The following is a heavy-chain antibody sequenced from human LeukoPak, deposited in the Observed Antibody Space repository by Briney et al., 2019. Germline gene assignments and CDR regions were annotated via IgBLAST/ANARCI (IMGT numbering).Heavy chain of an antibody. CDR1: GYTFTGYY. V-gene: IGHV1-2*02. D-gene: IGHD5-12*01. CDR3: AIVFHIVNTRFGDDY. CDR2: INPKSAGT. Sequence: ASVKGSGKASGYTFTGYYMHWGRQAPGQGVEWMGWINPKSAGTNYAQKFQGRLTMTRDTSISTAYMELSRLRSDDTAVYYYAIVFHIVNTRFGDDYWGQGTLVTVSS. J-gene: IGHJ4*02.